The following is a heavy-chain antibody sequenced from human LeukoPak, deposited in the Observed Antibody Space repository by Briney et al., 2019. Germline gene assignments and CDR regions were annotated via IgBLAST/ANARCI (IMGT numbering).Heavy chain of an antibody. CDR3: ARSSPNYDFGV. Sequence: SETLSLTCTVSGGSISSSSYYWGWIRQPPGKGLAWLRSIYYSGSTYYNPSLKSRVTISVDTSKNQFSLKLSSVTAADTAVYYCARSSPNYDFGVWGKGTTVTVSS. D-gene: IGHD3-3*01. V-gene: IGHV4-39*01. CDR2: IYYSGST. J-gene: IGHJ6*04. CDR1: GGSISSSSYY.